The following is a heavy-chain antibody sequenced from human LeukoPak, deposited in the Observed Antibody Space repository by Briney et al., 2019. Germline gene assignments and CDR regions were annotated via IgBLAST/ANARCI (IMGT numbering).Heavy chain of an antibody. J-gene: IGHJ4*02. CDR1: GYTFTSYG. CDR3: ARDLGYSSSSATPLDY. V-gene: IGHV1-18*01. Sequence: GPVKVSCKASGYTFTSYGISWVRQAPGQGLEWMGWISAYNGNTNFAQKLQGRVTMTTDTSTSTACMELRSLRSDDTAVFYCARDLGYSSSSATPLDYWGQGTLVTVSS. D-gene: IGHD6-6*01. CDR2: ISAYNGNT.